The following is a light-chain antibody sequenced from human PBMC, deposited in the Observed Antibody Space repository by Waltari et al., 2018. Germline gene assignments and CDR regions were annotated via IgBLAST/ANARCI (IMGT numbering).Light chain of an antibody. J-gene: IGKJ1*01. Sequence: DIQMTQSPSTLSASVGDSVTITCRASQSISSWLAWYQQKPGKAPKLLIDKASSLESGVPSRFSGSGSGTEFTLTISSLQPDDFATDYCQQYNTYSGTFGQGTKVEIK. CDR3: QQYNTYSGT. CDR1: QSISSW. CDR2: KAS. V-gene: IGKV1-5*03.